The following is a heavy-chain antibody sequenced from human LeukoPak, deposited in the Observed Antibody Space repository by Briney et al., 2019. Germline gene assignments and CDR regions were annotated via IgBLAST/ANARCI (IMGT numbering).Heavy chain of an antibody. J-gene: IGHJ6*03. CDR2: IFSNDEK. CDR3: ARIELGYSYGYLYYYSYMDV. CDR1: GFSLNNARMG. V-gene: IGHV2-26*01. D-gene: IGHD5-18*01. Sequence: SGPTLVNPTETLTLTCTVSGFSLNNARMGVSWIRQPPGKALEWLAYIFSNDEKSYSTSLKSRLTISKDTSKSQVVLTMTNLDPVDTATYYCARIELGYSYGYLYYYSYMDVWGKGTTVTVSS.